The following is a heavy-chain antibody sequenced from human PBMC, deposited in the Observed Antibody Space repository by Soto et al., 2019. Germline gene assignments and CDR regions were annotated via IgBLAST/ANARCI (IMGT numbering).Heavy chain of an antibody. D-gene: IGHD3-3*01. V-gene: IGHV3-33*01. CDR3: ARDWRIFGVVHDAFDI. J-gene: IGHJ3*02. CDR2: IWYDGSNK. CDR1: GFTFSSYG. Sequence: QVQLVESGGGVVQPGRSLRLSCAASGFTFSSYGMHWVRQAPGKGLEWVAVIWYDGSNKYYADSVKGRFTISRDNSKNTLYLKMDSVRAEDTAVYYCARDWRIFGVVHDAFDIWGQGTMVTVSS.